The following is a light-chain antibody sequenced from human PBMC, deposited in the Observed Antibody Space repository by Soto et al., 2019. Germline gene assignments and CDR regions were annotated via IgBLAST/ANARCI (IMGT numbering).Light chain of an antibody. J-gene: IGLJ2*01. Sequence: ALTQPRSVSGSPGQSVTISCTGTSSDVGGYNYVSWYQQHPGKAPKLMIYDVSKRPSGVPDRFSGSKSGNTASLTISGLQAEDEADYYCCSYAGSYTYVVFGGGTKVTVL. V-gene: IGLV2-11*01. CDR1: SSDVGGYNY. CDR3: CSYAGSYTYVV. CDR2: DVS.